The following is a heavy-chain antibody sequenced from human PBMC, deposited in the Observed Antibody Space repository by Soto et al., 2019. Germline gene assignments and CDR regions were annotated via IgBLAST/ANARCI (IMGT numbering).Heavy chain of an antibody. CDR3: AVVVVAATPEFYYYGMDV. D-gene: IGHD2-15*01. V-gene: IGHV1-58*01. Sequence: GASVKVSCKASGFTFTNSAVQWLRQARGQRLEWIGWVDVASGDRRYAQNFQERVNIIWDVSASTSYMELSSLRSDDTAVYYCAVVVVAATPEFYYYGMDVWGQGTTVTVSS. CDR2: VDVASGDR. J-gene: IGHJ6*02. CDR1: GFTFTNSA.